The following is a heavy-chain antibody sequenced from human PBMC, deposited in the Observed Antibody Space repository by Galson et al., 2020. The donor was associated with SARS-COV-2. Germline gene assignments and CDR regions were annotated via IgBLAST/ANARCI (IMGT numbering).Heavy chain of an antibody. J-gene: IGHJ6*02. D-gene: IGHD2-2*01. Sequence: TGGSLRLSCAASGFTFSYYGMHWVRQAPGKGLEWVAVISYDGSEKHFAASVKGRFTISRDNSKSTLYLQMSSLRAEDTAVYYCAAGIVIVPSARYGMDVWGQGTTVTVSS. V-gene: IGHV3-30*03. CDR2: ISYDGSEK. CDR3: AAGIVIVPSARYGMDV. CDR1: GFTFSYYG.